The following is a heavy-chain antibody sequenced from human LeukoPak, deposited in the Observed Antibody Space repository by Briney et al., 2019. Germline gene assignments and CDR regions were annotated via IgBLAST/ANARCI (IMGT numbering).Heavy chain of an antibody. D-gene: IGHD3-22*01. V-gene: IGHV3-21*01. Sequence: GGSLRLSCAASGFTFSSYSMNWVRQAPGKGLEWVSSISSSSSYIYYADSVKGRFTNSRDNAKNSLYLQMNSLRAEDTAVYYCARDPPRYYYDSSGSLDYWGQGTLVTVSS. CDR2: ISSSSSYI. J-gene: IGHJ4*02. CDR3: ARDPPRYYYDSSGSLDY. CDR1: GFTFSSYS.